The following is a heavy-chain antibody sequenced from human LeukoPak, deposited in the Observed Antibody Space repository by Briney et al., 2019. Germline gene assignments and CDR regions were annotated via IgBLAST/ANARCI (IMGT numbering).Heavy chain of an antibody. D-gene: IGHD3-22*01. CDR3: ARGLWGLSAYYDSSGYVDY. V-gene: IGHV3-7*01. Sequence: GGSLRLSCAASGFTFSSYWMSWVRQAPGKGLEWVANIKQDGSEKYYVDSVKGRFTISRDNAKNSLYLQMNSLRAEDTAVYYCARGLWGLSAYYDSSGYVDYWGQGTLVTVSS. CDR1: GFTFSSYW. J-gene: IGHJ4*02. CDR2: IKQDGSEK.